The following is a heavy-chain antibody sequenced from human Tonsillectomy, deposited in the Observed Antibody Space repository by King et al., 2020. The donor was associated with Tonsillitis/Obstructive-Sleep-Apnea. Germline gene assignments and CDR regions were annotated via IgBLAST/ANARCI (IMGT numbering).Heavy chain of an antibody. V-gene: IGHV3-15*01. J-gene: IGHJ3*02. D-gene: IGHD3-3*01. CDR1: GFIFSNAW. Sequence: QLVQSGGGLVKPGGSLRLSFAASGFIFSNAWMSWVRQAPGKGLDWVGRIKSKTDGGTTDYAAPVKGRFTISRDDSKNTLYLQMNSLKTEDTAVYYCTTTLRFLEWWSDAFDIWGQGTMVTVSS. CDR2: IKSKTDGGTT. CDR3: TTTLRFLEWWSDAFDI.